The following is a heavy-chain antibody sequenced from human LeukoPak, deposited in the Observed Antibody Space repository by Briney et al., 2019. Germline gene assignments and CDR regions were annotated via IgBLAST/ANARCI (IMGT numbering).Heavy chain of an antibody. D-gene: IGHD1-14*01. V-gene: IGHV4-38-2*02. J-gene: IGHJ4*02. Sequence: SETLSLTCNVFDYSISSGYYWGWIRPPPGKGLEWIGSKHHSGNIDDNPSLKSRVSISIDTSKNQFSLKLSSVTAADTAVYYCARDSWPEVVRFDYWGQGILVTVSS. CDR1: DYSISSGYY. CDR3: ARDSWPEVVRFDY. CDR2: KHHSGNI.